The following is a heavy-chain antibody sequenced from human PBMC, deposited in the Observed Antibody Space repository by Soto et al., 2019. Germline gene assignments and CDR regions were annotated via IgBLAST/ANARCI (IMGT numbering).Heavy chain of an antibody. D-gene: IGHD3-3*01. Sequence: ESGGGLVQPGGSLRLSCAASGFTFSDHYMDWVRQAPGKGLEWVGRTRNKTNSYTTEYAASVKGRFTISRDDSKNSLYLQMNSLKTEDTAVYYCVREGGFLDLDYWGQGTLVTVSS. CDR1: GFTFSDHY. CDR2: TRNKTNSYTT. J-gene: IGHJ4*02. V-gene: IGHV3-72*01. CDR3: VREGGFLDLDY.